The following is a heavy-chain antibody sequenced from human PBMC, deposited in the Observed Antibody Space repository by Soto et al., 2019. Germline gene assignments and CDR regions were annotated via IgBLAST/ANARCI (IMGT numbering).Heavy chain of an antibody. D-gene: IGHD2-15*01. Sequence: SETLSLTCTVSGGSISPFYWSWVRQPPGKELEWIGYLYYSGNTNYNPSLKSRVTISVDASKNQVSLRLTSVTAADTAVYYCARVGGVAARTFDYWGQGTVVTVSS. CDR2: LYYSGNT. CDR3: ARVGGVAARTFDY. CDR1: GGSISPFY. J-gene: IGHJ4*02. V-gene: IGHV4-59*01.